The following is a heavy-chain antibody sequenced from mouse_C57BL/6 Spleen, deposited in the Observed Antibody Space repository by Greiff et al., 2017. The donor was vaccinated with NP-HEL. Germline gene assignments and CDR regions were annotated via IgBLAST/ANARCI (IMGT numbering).Heavy chain of an antibody. CDR1: GFTFSSYA. J-gene: IGHJ1*03. CDR2: ISDGGSYT. D-gene: IGHD2-2*01. V-gene: IGHV5-4*03. Sequence: EVKLVESGGGLVKPGGSLKLSCAASGFTFSSYAMSWVRQTPEKRLEWVATISDGGSYTYYPDNVKGRFTISRDNAKNNLYLQMSHLKSEDTAMYYCARAYYYGYGAWYFDVWGTGTTVTVSS. CDR3: ARAYYYGYGAWYFDV.